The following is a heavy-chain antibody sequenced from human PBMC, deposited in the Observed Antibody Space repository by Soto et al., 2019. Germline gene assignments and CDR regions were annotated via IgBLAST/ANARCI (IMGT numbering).Heavy chain of an antibody. J-gene: IGHJ5*02. D-gene: IGHD2-21*02. CDR1: GFTFSSYA. V-gene: IGHV3-30-3*01. CDR3: ASPGGDYFLNCFDP. Sequence: QVQLVESGGGVVQPGRSLRLSCAASGFTFSSYAIHWVRQAPGKGLWWVAVISYDGSNKYYADSVKGRFTISRDNSKNTLYMQMSILRAEDTAVYYCASPGGDYFLNCFDPWGQGTLVTVSS. CDR2: ISYDGSNK.